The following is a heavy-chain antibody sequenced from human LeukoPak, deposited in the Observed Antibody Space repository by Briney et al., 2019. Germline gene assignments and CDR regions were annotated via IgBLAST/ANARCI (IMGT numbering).Heavy chain of an antibody. CDR1: GGTFSSYT. D-gene: IGHD6-6*01. Sequence: ASVKVSCKASGGTFSSYTISWVRQAPGQGLEWMGGIIPIFGTANYAQKFQGRVTITADESTSTAYMELSSLRSEDTAVYYCARGVGGSSAGYWFDPWGQGTLVTVSS. CDR2: IIPIFGTA. CDR3: ARGVGGSSAGYWFDP. V-gene: IGHV1-69*13. J-gene: IGHJ5*02.